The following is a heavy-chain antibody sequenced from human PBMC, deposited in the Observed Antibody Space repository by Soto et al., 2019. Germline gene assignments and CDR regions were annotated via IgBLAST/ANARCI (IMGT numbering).Heavy chain of an antibody. Sequence: QVQLVESGGGVVQPGRSLRLSCAASGFSFSISPMHWVRQAPGKGPEWVALISYDGTNKFYADSVKGRFTISRDNSKSTLYLKVDSLRPEDAAVYYCARYPKTSGGQHWAFNYFDSWGQGTLVTGSS. CDR1: GFSFSISP. CDR2: ISYDGTNK. V-gene: IGHV3-30-3*01. CDR3: ARYPKTSGGQHWAFNYFDS. D-gene: IGHD7-27*01. J-gene: IGHJ4*02.